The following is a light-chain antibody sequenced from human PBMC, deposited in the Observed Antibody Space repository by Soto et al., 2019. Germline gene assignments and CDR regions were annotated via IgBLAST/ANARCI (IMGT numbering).Light chain of an antibody. V-gene: IGLV2-23*01. CDR3: CSYAGGIGVV. J-gene: IGLJ2*01. CDR1: SSDVGRYNL. CDR2: EDI. Sequence: QSALTQPASVSGSPGQSITISCTGTSSDVGRYNLVSWYQQHPGKAPKLLIFEDIERPSGVSNRFSGSKSGITASLTISGIQTEDEADYYCCSYAGGIGVVLVGGTKLTVL.